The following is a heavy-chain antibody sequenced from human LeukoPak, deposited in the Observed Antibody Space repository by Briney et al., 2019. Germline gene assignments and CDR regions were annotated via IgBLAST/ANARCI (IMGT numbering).Heavy chain of an antibody. Sequence: ASVKVFCKASGYTFTGYYMHWVRQAPGQGLEWMGWINPNSGGTNYAQKFQGRVTMTRDTSISTAYMELSRLRSDDTAVYYCARDGGPSITIFGVANNYFDYWGQGTLVTVSS. CDR3: ARDGGPSITIFGVANNYFDY. D-gene: IGHD3-3*01. CDR1: GYTFTGYY. J-gene: IGHJ4*02. CDR2: INPNSGGT. V-gene: IGHV1-2*02.